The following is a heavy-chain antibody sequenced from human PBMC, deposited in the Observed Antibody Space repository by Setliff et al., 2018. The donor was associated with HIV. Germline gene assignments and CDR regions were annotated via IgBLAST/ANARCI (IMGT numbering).Heavy chain of an antibody. J-gene: IGHJ6*03. D-gene: IGHD4-17*01. V-gene: IGHV1-18*01. CDR3: AKTTPQPHYYYYVDV. CDR2: ISASNGNT. CDR1: GYIFSTYG. Sequence: ASVKVSCKASGYIFSTYGISWVRQAPGQGLEWMGWISASNGNTHYAQKVQGRVTLTADTSTNTAYMELRSLRSDDAAVYYCAKTTPQPHYYYYVDVWGKGTTVTVSS.